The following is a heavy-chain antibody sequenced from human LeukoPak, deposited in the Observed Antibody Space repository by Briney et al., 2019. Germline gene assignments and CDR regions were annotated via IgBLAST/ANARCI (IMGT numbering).Heavy chain of an antibody. CDR1: GFIFSDYY. D-gene: IGHD2-8*01. J-gene: IGHJ6*02. V-gene: IGHV3-11*01. CDR2: ISNSGSTV. Sequence: PGGSLRLSCAASGFIFSDYYMTWLRQAPGKGLEWLSYISNSGSTVFYADSVKGRFTVSRDNAKRSLYLQIESLRDDDTAVYHCALGTINKDYYFGMDVWGQGTMVTVSS. CDR3: ALGTINKDYYFGMDV.